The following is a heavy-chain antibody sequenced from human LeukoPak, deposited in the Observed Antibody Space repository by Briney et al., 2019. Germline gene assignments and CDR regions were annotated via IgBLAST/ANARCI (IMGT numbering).Heavy chain of an antibody. V-gene: IGHV1-8*01. D-gene: IGHD4-17*01. CDR3: AGGKLTHGDYVAVDF. Sequence: ASVKVSCKASGYTFTAYDLNWERHAARQRLEFVGWMNPKSAKTGYAQKFQGRVTMTRDTSINTAYMELSSLRSEDTAIYYCAGGKLTHGDYVAVDFWGQGTLVTVSS. CDR1: GYTFTAYD. J-gene: IGHJ4*02. CDR2: MNPKSAKT.